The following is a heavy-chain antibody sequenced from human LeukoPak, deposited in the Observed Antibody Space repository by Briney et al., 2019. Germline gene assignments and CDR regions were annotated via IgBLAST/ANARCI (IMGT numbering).Heavy chain of an antibody. V-gene: IGHV4-34*01. J-gene: IGHJ4*02. Sequence: LEWIGEINHSGSTNYNPSLKSRVTISVDTSKNQFSLKLSSVTAADTAVYYCARHRGAIDYWGQGTLVTVSS. CDR2: INHSGST. CDR3: ARHRGAIDY.